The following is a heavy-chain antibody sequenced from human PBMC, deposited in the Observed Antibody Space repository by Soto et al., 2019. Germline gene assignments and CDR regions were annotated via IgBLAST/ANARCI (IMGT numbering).Heavy chain of an antibody. J-gene: IGHJ5*02. Sequence: TLSLTCTVSGASVSSDTHYWAWVRQPLGKGLEWIGCVYYSGRTYYNPSLKSRVSISIDTPKTQFSVKLTSMTAADTAIYFCARQQLEFRNWLDNVGPGTLVTVFS. D-gene: IGHD6-6*01. CDR2: VYYSGRT. CDR3: ARQQLEFRNWLDN. V-gene: IGHV4-39*01. CDR1: GASVSSDTHY.